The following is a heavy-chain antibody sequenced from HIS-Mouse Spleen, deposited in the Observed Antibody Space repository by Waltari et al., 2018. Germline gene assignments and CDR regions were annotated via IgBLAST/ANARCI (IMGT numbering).Heavy chain of an antibody. D-gene: IGHD2-15*01. CDR1: GGSISSSY. Sequence: QVQLQESGPGLVKPSETLSRTCTVSGGSISSSYWSWIRQRAGKGLEWIGRIYTSGSTNYNPSLKSRVTMSVDTSKNQFSLKLSSVTAADTAVYYCAREVVVVVAATHDAFDIWGQGTMVTVSS. V-gene: IGHV4-4*07. CDR3: AREVVVVVAATHDAFDI. J-gene: IGHJ3*02. CDR2: IYTSGST.